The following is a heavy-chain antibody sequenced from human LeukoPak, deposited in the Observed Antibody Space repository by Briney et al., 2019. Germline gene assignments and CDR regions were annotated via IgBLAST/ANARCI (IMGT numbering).Heavy chain of an antibody. D-gene: IGHD1-26*01. Sequence: ASVKVSCKASGYTFTNYVMSWVRQAPGQGLEWMGWISAYNGNTNYAQKLQGRVTMTTDTSTSTAYMELRSLRSDDTAVYYCARTIQKRRIVGATTAVDYWGQGTLVTVSS. CDR2: ISAYNGNT. CDR3: ARTIQKRRIVGATTAVDY. V-gene: IGHV1-18*01. CDR1: GYTFTNYV. J-gene: IGHJ4*02.